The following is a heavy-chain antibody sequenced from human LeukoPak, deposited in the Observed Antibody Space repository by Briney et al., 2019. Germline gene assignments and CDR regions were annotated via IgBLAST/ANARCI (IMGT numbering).Heavy chain of an antibody. V-gene: IGHV4-39*01. CDR3: ARPNDYGDLVDY. CDR2: IYYSGST. J-gene: IGHJ4*02. D-gene: IGHD4-17*01. CDR1: GGSISSSSYY. Sequence: SETLSLTCTVSGGSISSSSYYWGWIRQPPGKGLECIGSIYYSGSTYYNPSLKSRVTISVDTSKNQFSLKLSSVTAADTAVYYCARPNDYGDLVDYWGQGTLVTVSS.